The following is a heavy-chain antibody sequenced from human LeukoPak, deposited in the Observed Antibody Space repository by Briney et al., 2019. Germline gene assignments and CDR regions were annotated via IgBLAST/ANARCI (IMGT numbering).Heavy chain of an antibody. CDR1: GFTFSSYA. V-gene: IGHV3-30*04. J-gene: IGHJ6*02. CDR3: ARVKAGGQQLVRETYYYYGMDV. Sequence: GGSLRLSCAASGFTFSSYAMHWVRQAPGKGLEWVAVISYDGSNKYYADSVKGRFTISRDNSKNTLYLQMNSLRAEDTAVYYCARVKAGGQQLVRETYYYYGMDVWGQGTTVTVSS. CDR2: ISYDGSNK. D-gene: IGHD6-13*01.